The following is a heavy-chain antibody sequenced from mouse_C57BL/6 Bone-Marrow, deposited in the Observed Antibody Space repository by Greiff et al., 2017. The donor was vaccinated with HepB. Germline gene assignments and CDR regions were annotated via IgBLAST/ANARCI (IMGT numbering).Heavy chain of an antibody. D-gene: IGHD2-4*01. CDR1: GFTFSDYY. V-gene: IGHV5-12*01. CDR3: ARHGGLRRFAY. CDR2: ISNGGGST. Sequence: EVKLQESGGGLVQPGGSLKLSCAASGFTFSDYYMYWVRQTPEKRLEWVAYISNGGGSTYYPDTVKGRFTISRDNAKNTLYLQMSRLKSEDTAMYYCARHGGLRRFAYWGQGTLVTVSA. J-gene: IGHJ3*01.